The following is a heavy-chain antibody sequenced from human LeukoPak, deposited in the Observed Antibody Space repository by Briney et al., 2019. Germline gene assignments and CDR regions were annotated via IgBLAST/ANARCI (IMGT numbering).Heavy chain of an antibody. CDR2: INPNSGDT. CDR3: AKGEGSGWIYYFDY. J-gene: IGHJ4*02. D-gene: IGHD6-19*01. CDR1: GFTFTDYY. V-gene: IGHV1-2*04. Sequence: ASVKVSCKASGFTFTDYYMHWVRQAPGQGLEWMGWINPNSGDTNYAQKFQGSVTMTRDTSINTAYMEMSRLGSDDTAVYYCAKGEGSGWIYYFDYWGQGTLVTVSS.